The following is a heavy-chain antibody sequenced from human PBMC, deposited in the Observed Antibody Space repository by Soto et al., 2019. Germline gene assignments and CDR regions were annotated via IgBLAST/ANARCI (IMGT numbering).Heavy chain of an antibody. Sequence: HLVQSGPEVKQPGASVTVSCKTSGATFTNFGLSWVRQAPGQGLEWMGWIATYNSNKNYAQKFQGRLSLITDTSTRTAYMELKSLGYVGMAVYYCSRVLRGVVNWFDPWGQVTLVTVSS. J-gene: IGHJ5*02. V-gene: IGHV1-18*03. CDR3: SRVLRGVVNWFDP. CDR1: GATFTNFG. CDR2: IATYNSNK. D-gene: IGHD3-10*01.